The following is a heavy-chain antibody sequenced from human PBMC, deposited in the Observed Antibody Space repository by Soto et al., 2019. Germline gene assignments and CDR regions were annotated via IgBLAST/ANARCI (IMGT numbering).Heavy chain of an antibody. CDR1: GGSVTSDEDY. D-gene: IGHD5-18*01. CDR3: ATESGSTYGYFDH. Sequence: QMHLQESGPGLVKPSETLSLTCTVSGGSVTSDEDYWTWIRQSPGKGLEWIGYISNSGSTGYNPSLKARLPMSVDRSQNQFTLRLTSVTAADPAVYFCATESGSTYGYFDHWGQGTQVTVSS. CDR2: ISNSGST. J-gene: IGHJ4*02. V-gene: IGHV4-30-4*01.